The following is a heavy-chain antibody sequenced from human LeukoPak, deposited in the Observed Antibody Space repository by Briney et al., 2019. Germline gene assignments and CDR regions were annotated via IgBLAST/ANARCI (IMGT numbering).Heavy chain of an antibody. V-gene: IGHV3-23*01. CDR1: GFTFSSYA. CDR3: TKGAGLPAALYYYAMDV. J-gene: IGHJ6*02. D-gene: IGHD2-2*01. CDR2: ISGGGGSK. Sequence: GGSLRLSCAASGFTFSSYAMSWSRQAPGKGLEWVSAISGGGGSKYYADSVKGRFTISRDNSKNTLYLQMDSLRAEDTAVYYCTKGAGLPAALYYYAMDVWGQGTTVTVSS.